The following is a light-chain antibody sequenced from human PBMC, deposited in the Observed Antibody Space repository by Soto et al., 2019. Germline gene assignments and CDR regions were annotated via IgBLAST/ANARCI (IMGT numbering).Light chain of an antibody. J-gene: IGKJ1*01. CDR3: QEDNSYSRT. CDR2: KAS. CDR1: QSISSW. V-gene: IGKV1-5*03. Sequence: DIQMTQSPSTLSASVGDRVTITCRASQSISSWLAWYQQQPGKAPKLLIYKASSLESGVPSRFNGSGSGTEFTLAISNLHPDYFATYYCQEDNSYSRTFGQVTKVE.